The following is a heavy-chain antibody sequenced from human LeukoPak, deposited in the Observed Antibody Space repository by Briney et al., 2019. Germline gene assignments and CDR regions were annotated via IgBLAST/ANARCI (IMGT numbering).Heavy chain of an antibody. D-gene: IGHD2-15*01. CDR3: ASALGYCSGGSCEYFFDD. CDR1: GGSISSSSYY. CDR2: ISYSGST. V-gene: IGHV4-39*01. Sequence: SETLSLTCTVSGGSISSSSYYWGWIRQPPGKGLEWIGRISYSGSTYYNSSLKSRVTMSADTSKRQFSLKMSSVTAADTAVYFCASALGYCSGGSCEYFFDDWGQGTLVTVSS. J-gene: IGHJ4*02.